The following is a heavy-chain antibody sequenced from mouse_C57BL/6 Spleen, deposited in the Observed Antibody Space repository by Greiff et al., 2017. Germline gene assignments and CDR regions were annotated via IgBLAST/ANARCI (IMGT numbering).Heavy chain of an antibody. V-gene: IGHV1-39*01. J-gene: IGHJ4*01. CDR3: ARAGAFYAMDY. CDR1: GYSFTDYN. Sequence: EVQLQQSGPELVKPGASVKLSCKASGYSFTDYNMHWVKQSHGKSLEWIGVINPNYGTTNYNEKFKGKATLTVDQASSTAYMQLTSLTSEDSAVYYCARAGAFYAMDYWGQGTSVTVSS. CDR2: INPNYGTT. D-gene: IGHD3-1*01.